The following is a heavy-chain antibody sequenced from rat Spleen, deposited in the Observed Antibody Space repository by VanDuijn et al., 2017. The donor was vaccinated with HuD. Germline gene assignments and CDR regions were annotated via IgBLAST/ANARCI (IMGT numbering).Heavy chain of an antibody. D-gene: IGHD5-1*01. Sequence: EVQLVESGGGLVQPGRSLKFSCAASGFTFSDYAMAWVRQAPKKGLEWVATISYDGSRTYYRDSVKGRFTISRDNAKSTLYLQMDSLRSEDTATYYCARQGGGSSDYWGQGVMVTVSS. CDR2: ISYDGSRT. CDR3: ARQGGGSSDY. J-gene: IGHJ2*01. V-gene: IGHV5-17*01. CDR1: GFTFSDYA.